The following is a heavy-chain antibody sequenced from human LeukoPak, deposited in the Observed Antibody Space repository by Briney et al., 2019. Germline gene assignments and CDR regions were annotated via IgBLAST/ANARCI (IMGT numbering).Heavy chain of an antibody. CDR3: ARATLKTNWFDP. J-gene: IGHJ5*02. CDR2: IYYSGST. CDR1: GGSISSGGYY. D-gene: IGHD1-1*01. V-gene: IGHV4-31*03. Sequence: SQTLSLTCTVSGGSISSGGYYWSWIRQHPGKGLEWIGYIYYSGSTYYNPSLKSRVTISVDTSKNQFPLKLSSVTAADTAVYYCARATLKTNWFDPWGQGTLVTVSS.